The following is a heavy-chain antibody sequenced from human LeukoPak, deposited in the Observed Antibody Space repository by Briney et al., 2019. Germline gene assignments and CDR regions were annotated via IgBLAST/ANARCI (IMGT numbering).Heavy chain of an antibody. CDR1: GFTFSGSA. V-gene: IGHV3-73*01. J-gene: IGHJ4*02. Sequence: TGGSLRLSCAASGFTFSGSAMHWVRQASGKGLEWVGRIRSKANSYATAYAASVKGRSTISRDDSKNTAYLQMNSLKTEDTAVYYCTRRGRVNDYWGQGTLVTVSS. CDR3: TRRGRVNDY. CDR2: IRSKANSYAT. D-gene: IGHD3-10*01.